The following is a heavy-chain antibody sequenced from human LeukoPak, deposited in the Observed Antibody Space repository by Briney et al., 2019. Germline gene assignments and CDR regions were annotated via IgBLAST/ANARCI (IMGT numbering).Heavy chain of an antibody. D-gene: IGHD3-3*01. J-gene: IGHJ5*02. CDR1: GFTSSDYY. CDR2: ISSSGSTI. Sequence: PGGSLRLSCAASGFTSSDYYMSWIRQAPGKGLEWVSYISSSGSTIYYADSVKGRFTISRDNSKNTLYLQMNSLRAEDTAVYYCARIGLDFWSGYWSFDPWGQGTLVTVSS. CDR3: ARIGLDFWSGYWSFDP. V-gene: IGHV3-11*01.